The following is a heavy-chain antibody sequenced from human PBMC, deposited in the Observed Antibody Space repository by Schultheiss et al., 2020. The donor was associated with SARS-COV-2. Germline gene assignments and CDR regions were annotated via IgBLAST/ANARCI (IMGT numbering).Heavy chain of an antibody. J-gene: IGHJ6*02. CDR1: GFTFSSYE. CDR3: ARAYRQLVRYGLDI. Sequence: GSLRLSCAASGFTFSSYEMNWVRQAPGKGLEWVSYISSSGSTIYYADSVKGRFTISRDNSKNTLYLQMNSLRAEDTAVYYCARAYRQLVRYGLDIWGQGTTVTVSS. V-gene: IGHV3-48*03. CDR2: ISSSGSTI. D-gene: IGHD6-6*01.